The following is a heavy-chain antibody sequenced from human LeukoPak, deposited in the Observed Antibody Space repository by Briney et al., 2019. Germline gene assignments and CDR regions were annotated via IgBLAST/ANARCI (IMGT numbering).Heavy chain of an antibody. V-gene: IGHV4-4*07. CDR1: GGSISSYY. D-gene: IGHD4-17*01. CDR2: IYTSGSP. J-gene: IGHJ2*01. Sequence: SETLSLTCTVSGGSISSYYWSWIRQPAGKGLEWIGRIYTSGSPRYNPSLKSRVTMSLDTSKNQFSLKLRFVTAADTAVYYCAKYGDSWYFDLWGRGTLVTVSS. CDR3: AKYGDSWYFDL.